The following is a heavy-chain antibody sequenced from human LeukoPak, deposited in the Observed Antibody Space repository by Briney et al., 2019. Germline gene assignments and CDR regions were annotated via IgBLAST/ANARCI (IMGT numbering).Heavy chain of an antibody. V-gene: IGHV3-66*04. CDR1: GLIFRNYA. CDR2: IYSGGNT. Sequence: GGSLRLSCTASGLIFRNYAMTWVRQAPGTGLEWVSVIYSGGNTYYADSVKGRFTISRDNSKNTLYLQMNSLRAEDTAVYFCARHSDTPNYPDSDAFDLWGQGTMVTVSS. J-gene: IGHJ3*01. CDR3: ARHSDTPNYPDSDAFDL. D-gene: IGHD2-15*01.